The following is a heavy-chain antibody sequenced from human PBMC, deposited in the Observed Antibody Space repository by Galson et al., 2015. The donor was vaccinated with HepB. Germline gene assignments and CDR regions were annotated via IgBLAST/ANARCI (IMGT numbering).Heavy chain of an antibody. J-gene: IGHJ5*02. D-gene: IGHD4-11*01. Sequence: SVKVSCKVSGYTLTELSMHWVRQAPGKGLEWMGGFDPEDGETIYAQKFQGRVTMTEDTSTDTAYMELSSLRSEDTAVYYCATAVTVTTRLPPLGWFDPWGQGTLVTVSS. CDR2: FDPEDGET. CDR1: GYTLTELS. CDR3: ATAVTVTTRLPPLGWFDP. V-gene: IGHV1-24*01.